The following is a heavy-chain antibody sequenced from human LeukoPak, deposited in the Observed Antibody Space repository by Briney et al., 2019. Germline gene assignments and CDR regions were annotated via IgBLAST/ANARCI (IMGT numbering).Heavy chain of an antibody. J-gene: IGHJ4*02. D-gene: IGHD3-22*01. CDR2: SWYAGGNK. CDR3: ARDTSSGYYQPFDY. CDR1: GFTFSNFA. V-gene: IGHV3-33*01. Sequence: GRSLRLSCAASGFTFSNFAIHWVRQAPGKGLEWVAVSWYAGGNKYYADSVKGRFTISRDESKNTVSLQMNSLSAEDTAVYYCARDTSSGYYQPFDYWGQGTLVTVSS.